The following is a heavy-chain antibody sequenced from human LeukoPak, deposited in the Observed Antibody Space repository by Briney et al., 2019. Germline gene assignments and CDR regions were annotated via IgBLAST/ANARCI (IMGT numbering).Heavy chain of an antibody. CDR1: GYTFTGYY. CDR3: ARLPLTYYYDSSGYPDDY. D-gene: IGHD3-22*01. V-gene: IGHV1-2*06. Sequence: ASVKVSCKASGYTFTGYYMHWVRQAPGQGLEWMGRTNPNSGGTNYAQKFQGRVTMTRDTSISTAYMELSRLRSDDTAVYYCARLPLTYYYDSSGYPDDYWGQGTLVTVSS. CDR2: TNPNSGGT. J-gene: IGHJ4*02.